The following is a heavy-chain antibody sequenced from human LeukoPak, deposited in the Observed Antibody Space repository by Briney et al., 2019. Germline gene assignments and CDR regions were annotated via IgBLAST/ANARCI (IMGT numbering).Heavy chain of an antibody. D-gene: IGHD3-10*01. CDR3: ARWARADSDY. J-gene: IGHJ4*02. CDR1: GDSISSFY. Sequence: PSETLSLTCTVFGDSISSFYWSWIRQPPGKGLEWIGFTHYIENTIYNPSLTGRVTISVDTSKNQLSLKLTSVTAADTAVYYCARWARADSDYWGQGTLVTVSS. CDR2: THYIENT. V-gene: IGHV4-59*08.